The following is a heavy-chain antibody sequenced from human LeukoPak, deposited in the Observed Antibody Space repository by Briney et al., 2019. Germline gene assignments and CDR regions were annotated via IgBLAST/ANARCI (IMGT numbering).Heavy chain of an antibody. CDR1: GFTFSSYA. CDR3: ASGVQLWFPFDY. CDR2: ISHDGSNK. V-gene: IGHV3-30-3*01. D-gene: IGHD5-18*01. J-gene: IGHJ4*02. Sequence: GGSLRLSCAASGFTFSSYAMHWVRQAPGKGLEWVAVISHDGSNKYYADSVKGRFTISRDNSKNTLYLQMNSLRAEDTAVYYCASGVQLWFPFDYWGQGTLVTVSS.